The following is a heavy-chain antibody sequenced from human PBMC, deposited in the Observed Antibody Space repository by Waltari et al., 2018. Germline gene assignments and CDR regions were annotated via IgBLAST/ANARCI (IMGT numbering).Heavy chain of an antibody. D-gene: IGHD4-17*01. CDR1: GGSISSSSYY. Sequence: QLQLQESGPGLVKPSETLSLTCTVSGGSISSSSYYWGWIRQPPGKGLEWIGSIYYSGSTYYNPSLKSRVTISVDTSKNQFSLKLSSVTAADTAVYYCAKQPSMTTVTTLLNYWGQGTLVTVSS. J-gene: IGHJ4*02. V-gene: IGHV4-39*01. CDR2: IYYSGST. CDR3: AKQPSMTTVTTLLNY.